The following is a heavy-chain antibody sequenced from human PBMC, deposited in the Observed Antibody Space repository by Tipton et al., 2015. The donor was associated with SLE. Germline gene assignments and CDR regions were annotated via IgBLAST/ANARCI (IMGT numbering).Heavy chain of an antibody. CDR1: GGSISSGGHY. CDR2: IYYSGTT. CDR3: ARGSRGVGFDV. V-gene: IGHV4-61*03. D-gene: IGHD3-10*01. Sequence: LRLSCTVSGGSISSGGHYWSWIRQPPGKGLEWIAYIYYSGTTNYNPSLKSRVSISVDTSKNHFSLNLYSVTAADTAVYYCARGSRGVGFDVWGHGTTVIVSS. J-gene: IGHJ6*02.